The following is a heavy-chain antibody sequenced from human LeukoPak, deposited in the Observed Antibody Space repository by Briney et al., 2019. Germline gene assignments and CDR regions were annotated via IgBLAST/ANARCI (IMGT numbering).Heavy chain of an antibody. J-gene: IGHJ4*02. CDR3: AKDLYSSGYYPLGY. V-gene: IGHV3-30*18. CDR2: ISYDGSNK. CDR1: GFTFSSYG. D-gene: IGHD3-22*01. Sequence: GRSLRLSCAASGFTFSSYGMHWVRQAPGKGLEWVAVISYDGSNKYYADSVKGRFTISRDNSKNTLYLQMNSLRAEDTAVYYCAKDLYSSGYYPLGYWGQGTLVTVSS.